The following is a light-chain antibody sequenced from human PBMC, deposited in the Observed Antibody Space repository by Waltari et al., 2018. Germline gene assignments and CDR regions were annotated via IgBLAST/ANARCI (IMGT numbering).Light chain of an antibody. CDR2: ATR. J-gene: IGLJ3*02. CDR1: SSNLRSHY. Sequence: QSVLTQPPSASGTPGQRITISCSGGSSNLRSHYVFWYQQLPGTAPKLLIYATRQRPSGVPDRFSGSKSGTSASLAISGLRPEDEADYYCAAWDGGLSNWLFGGGTRLTVL. V-gene: IGLV1-47*02. CDR3: AAWDGGLSNWL.